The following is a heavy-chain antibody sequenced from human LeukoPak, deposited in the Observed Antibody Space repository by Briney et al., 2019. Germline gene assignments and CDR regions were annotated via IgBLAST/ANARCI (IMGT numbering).Heavy chain of an antibody. V-gene: IGHV3-20*04. CDR3: ARYLADIVVVPAAFDAFDI. J-gene: IGHJ3*02. CDR2: INWNGGST. Sequence: GGSLRLSCAASGFTFDDYGMSWVRQAPGKGLGWVSGINWNGGSTGYADSVKGRFTISRDNAKNSLYLQMNSLRAEDTALYYCARYLADIVVVPAAFDAFDIWGQGTMVTVSS. D-gene: IGHD2-2*01. CDR1: GFTFDDYG.